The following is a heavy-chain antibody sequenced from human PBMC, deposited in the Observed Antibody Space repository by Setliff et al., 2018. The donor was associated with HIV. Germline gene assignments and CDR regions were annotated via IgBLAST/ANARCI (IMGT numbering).Heavy chain of an antibody. Sequence: SETLSLTCNVSGGSIRSNRDHWGWIRQTSGKGLEWIGSISYSGNTYYHPSLQSRVTISLDMSKDQFSLKVRSVTAADTGVYYCARHRDPPGTSWIFYYYYMDLWGGGTTVTVSS. CDR2: ISYSGNT. V-gene: IGHV4-39*01. J-gene: IGHJ6*03. CDR3: ARHRDPPGTSWIFYYYYMDL. CDR1: GGSIRSNRDH. D-gene: IGHD2-2*01.